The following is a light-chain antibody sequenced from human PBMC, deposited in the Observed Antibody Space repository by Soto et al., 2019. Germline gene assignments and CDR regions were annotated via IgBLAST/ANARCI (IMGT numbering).Light chain of an antibody. CDR3: QQYDSSPPIT. CDR1: RGIGDR. Sequence: DIQMTRSPSSLSSVVVEIVTITCRASRGIGDRLAWFQQKPGKAPKLLIYDASSLESGVPSRFSGSGSGTDFTLTISGLEPEDFAVYYCQQYDSSPPITFGQGTRLEIK. V-gene: IGKV1-5*01. CDR2: DAS. J-gene: IGKJ5*01.